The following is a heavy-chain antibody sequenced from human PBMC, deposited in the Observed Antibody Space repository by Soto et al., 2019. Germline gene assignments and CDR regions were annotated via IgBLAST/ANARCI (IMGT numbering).Heavy chain of an antibody. CDR2: ISGTSTYI. CDR3: ARDLDQYGSSGSLDFDY. CDR1: GFSFSPYT. V-gene: IGHV3-21*01. D-gene: IGHD3-22*01. J-gene: IGHJ4*02. Sequence: PGGSLRLSCEASGFSFSPYTMNWVRQAPGKGLEWVSSISGTSTYIYYADSVKGRFTISRDNAKNSLYLQMNSLRAEDTAVYYCARDLDQYGSSGSLDFDYWGQGALVTVSS.